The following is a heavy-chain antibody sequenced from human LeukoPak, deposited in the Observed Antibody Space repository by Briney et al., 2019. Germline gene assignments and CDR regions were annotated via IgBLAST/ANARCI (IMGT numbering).Heavy chain of an antibody. Sequence: QPGGSLRLSCVASGFTFSNYAMSWVRQAPGKGLELVSGIYGSDDKTVYGDVVKGRFTISRDNSKNTLYLQMNSLRADDTAVYYCEKTQGYYDAWGQGALVTVSS. J-gene: IGHJ5*02. V-gene: IGHV3-23*01. CDR3: EKTQGYYDA. CDR1: GFTFSNYA. D-gene: IGHD2-15*01. CDR2: IYGSDDKT.